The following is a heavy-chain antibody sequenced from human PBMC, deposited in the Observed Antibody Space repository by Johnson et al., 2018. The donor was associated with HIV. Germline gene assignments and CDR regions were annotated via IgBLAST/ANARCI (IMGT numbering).Heavy chain of an antibody. V-gene: IGHV3-7*02. Sequence: VQLVESGGGLVQPGGSLRLSCAASGFTLRSTWMSWVRQAPGKGLEWVANINHDASEKYYADSVKGRFTISRDNAKNTVYLQMNSLRAEDTAVYFCARGDNAAAGDAFDIWGQGTMVTVSS. CDR2: INHDASEK. J-gene: IGHJ3*02. D-gene: IGHD6-13*01. CDR3: ARGDNAAAGDAFDI. CDR1: GFTLRSTW.